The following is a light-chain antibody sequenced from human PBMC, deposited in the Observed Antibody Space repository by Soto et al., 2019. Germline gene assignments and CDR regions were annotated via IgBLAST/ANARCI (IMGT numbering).Light chain of an antibody. Sequence: QSALTQPASVSGSPGQSITISCTGTSGDVGSYNLVSWYQHHPGKAPKLMIYEGSKRSSGVSNRFSGSKSGSTASLTISGLQAEDEADYYCCSYARSSTYVFGTGTKVTVL. J-gene: IGLJ1*01. V-gene: IGLV2-23*01. CDR3: CSYARSSTYV. CDR1: SGDVGSYNL. CDR2: EGS.